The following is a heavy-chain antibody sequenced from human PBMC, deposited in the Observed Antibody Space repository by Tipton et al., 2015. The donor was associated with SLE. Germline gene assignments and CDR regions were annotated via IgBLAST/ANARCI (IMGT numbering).Heavy chain of an antibody. CDR1: EFSFSSYY. J-gene: IGHJ3*02. Sequence: GSLRLSCAASEFSFSSYYLHWVRQTPGKGLVWVSRVYTDGVTTDYADSVRGRFTISRDNAEKSLYLQMNSLRAEDTAVYYCARVRRFLDRFLFPNGFDIWGQGTMVTVSS. D-gene: IGHD3/OR15-3a*01. CDR2: VYTDGVTT. CDR3: ARVRRFLDRFLFPNGFDI. V-gene: IGHV3-74*01.